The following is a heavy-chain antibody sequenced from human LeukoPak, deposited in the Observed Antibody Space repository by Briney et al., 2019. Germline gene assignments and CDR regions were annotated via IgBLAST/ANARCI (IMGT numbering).Heavy chain of an antibody. Sequence: SETLSLTSAVSGYSISSGYYWGWIRQPPGKGLEWIGSIYHSGSTYYNPSLKSRVTISVDTSKNQFSLKLSSVTAADTAVYYCARVALEYQSQAHFDLWGRGTLVTVSS. J-gene: IGHJ2*01. V-gene: IGHV4-38-2*01. CDR2: IYHSGST. CDR3: ARVALEYQSQAHFDL. CDR1: GYSISSGYY. D-gene: IGHD2-2*01.